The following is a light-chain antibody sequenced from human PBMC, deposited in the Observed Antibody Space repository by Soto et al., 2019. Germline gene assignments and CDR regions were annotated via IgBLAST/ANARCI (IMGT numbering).Light chain of an antibody. CDR3: QQDGSSPL. V-gene: IGKV3-20*01. Sequence: EIVLTQSPGTLSLSPGERATLSCRASQSVSSSYLAWYQQKPGQAPRLLIYGASSRATGIPDRFSGSGSGTDFPLTISRLEPEDFAVYYCQQDGSSPLFGPGTKVDIK. CDR1: QSVSSSY. J-gene: IGKJ3*01. CDR2: GAS.